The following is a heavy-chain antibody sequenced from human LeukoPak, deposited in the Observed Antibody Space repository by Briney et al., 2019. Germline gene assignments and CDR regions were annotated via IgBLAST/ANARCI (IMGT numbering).Heavy chain of an antibody. CDR3: ARGFASGWYSRYDP. V-gene: IGHV4-61*01. CDR1: GDPVSRGSHY. D-gene: IGHD6-19*01. Sequence: PSETLSLTCTVSGDPVSRGSHYWSWIRQPPGKELEWIGYVYHTGSTNYNPSLKSRVTISVDTSKNEFSLKMTSVTAADTAVYYCARGFASGWYSRYDPWGQGTLVTVSS. J-gene: IGHJ5*02. CDR2: VYHTGST.